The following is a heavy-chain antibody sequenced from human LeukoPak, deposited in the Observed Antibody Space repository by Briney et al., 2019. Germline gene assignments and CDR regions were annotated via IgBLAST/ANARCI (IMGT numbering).Heavy chain of an antibody. CDR2: IRSSCRTI. CDR1: GFTFSGYE. Sequence: GGSLRLSCASSGFTFSGYEMNWVRQAPGKGLEWVSYIRSSCRTIYYADSVKGRFTISRDNAKNSLYLKMNSLRAEDTAVYYCARGGRYCSGGSCYVDYWGQGTLVTVSS. D-gene: IGHD2-15*01. J-gene: IGHJ4*02. V-gene: IGHV3-48*03. CDR3: ARGGRYCSGGSCYVDY.